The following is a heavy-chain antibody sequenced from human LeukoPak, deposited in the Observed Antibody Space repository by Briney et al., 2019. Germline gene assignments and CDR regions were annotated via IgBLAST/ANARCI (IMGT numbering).Heavy chain of an antibody. CDR2: ISWNSGSI. Sequence: GRSLRLSCAASGFTFDDYAMHWVRQAPGKGLEWVSGISWNSGSIGYADSVKGRFTISRDNAKNSLYLQMNSLRAEDTALYYCAKDGQPTVTTVDYWGQGTPVTVSS. CDR1: GFTFDDYA. J-gene: IGHJ4*02. CDR3: AKDGQPTVTTVDY. D-gene: IGHD4-17*01. V-gene: IGHV3-9*01.